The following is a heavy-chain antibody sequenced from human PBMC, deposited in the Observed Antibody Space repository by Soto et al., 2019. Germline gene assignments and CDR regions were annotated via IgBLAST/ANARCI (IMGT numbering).Heavy chain of an antibody. J-gene: IGHJ4*02. V-gene: IGHV1-46*01. CDR2: INPSGGST. Sequence: ATVTFSCKASVYAFTIYDINWVRQAPGQGLEWMGIINPSGGSTSYAQKFQGRVTMTRDTSTSTVYMELSSMRSEDTAVYYCARVPRWLQTIDYWGQGTLVTVSS. CDR3: ARVPRWLQTIDY. CDR1: VYAFTIYD. D-gene: IGHD5-12*01.